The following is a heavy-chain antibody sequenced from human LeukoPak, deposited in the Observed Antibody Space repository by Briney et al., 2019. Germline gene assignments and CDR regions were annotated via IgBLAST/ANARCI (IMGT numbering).Heavy chain of an antibody. D-gene: IGHD6-13*01. Sequence: GWSLTLSCAASGFTFNNDAMSWLRQAPGKGREWASAVWGGVTTTHYADSVKARFTVSSDNSKNMEYLQMDSLGADDTAVYYCSKGEAEAGALTHVYWGQGTLVIVSS. CDR2: VWGGVTTT. V-gene: IGHV3-23*01. CDR1: GFTFNNDA. J-gene: IGHJ4*02. CDR3: SKGEAEAGALTHVY.